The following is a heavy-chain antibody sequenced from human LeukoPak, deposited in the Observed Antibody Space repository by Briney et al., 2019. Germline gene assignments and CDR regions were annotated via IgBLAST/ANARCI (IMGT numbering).Heavy chain of an antibody. J-gene: IGHJ4*02. CDR2: IFHSGST. CDR1: DGSVSDYY. Sequence: PSETLSLTCTVSDGSVSDYYWNWIRQPPGRGLEWIGYIFHSGSTIYNPSLKSRVTISVDTSKNQFSLKLSSVTAADTAVYYCARELTYGLGSLLLDYWAREPWSSSPQ. D-gene: IGHD3-10*01. V-gene: IGHV4-59*02. CDR3: ARELTYGLGSLLLDY.